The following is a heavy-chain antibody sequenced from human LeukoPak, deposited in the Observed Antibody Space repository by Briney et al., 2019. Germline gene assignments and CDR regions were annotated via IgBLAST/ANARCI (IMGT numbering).Heavy chain of an antibody. V-gene: IGHV3-7*01. J-gene: IGHJ5*01. D-gene: IGHD3-3*01. CDR3: TTDGSGWSDS. CDR2: IKQDGSEK. CDR1: GFSLDSYW. Sequence: PGGSLRLSCAASGFSLDSYWMSWVRQAPGKGPEWVANIKQDGSEKYYVDSVKGRFTISRDNAKNSLYLQMNSLRVEDTAVYFCTTDGSGWSDSWGQGTVVTVSS.